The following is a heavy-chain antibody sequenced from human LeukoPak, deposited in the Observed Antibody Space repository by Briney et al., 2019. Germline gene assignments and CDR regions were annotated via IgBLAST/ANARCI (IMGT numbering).Heavy chain of an antibody. D-gene: IGHD5-18*01. V-gene: IGHV4-4*07. CDR1: GGSISTYY. CDR2: IYSSGST. J-gene: IGHJ4*02. CDR3: ARDVGGYNYGYSLDY. Sequence: SETLSLTCTVSGGSISTYYCSWIRQPAGKGLEWIGRIYSSGSTSYNSSLKSRVTMSVDTSKNQFSLKLSSVTAADTAVYYCARDVGGYNYGYSLDYWGQGTLVSVSS.